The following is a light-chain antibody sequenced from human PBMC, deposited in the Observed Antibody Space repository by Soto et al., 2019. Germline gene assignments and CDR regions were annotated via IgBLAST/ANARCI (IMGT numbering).Light chain of an antibody. CDR2: GAS. CDR3: QQYKNWPPYS. CDR1: QSVSSN. V-gene: IGKV3-15*01. J-gene: IGKJ2*01. Sequence: IVKTQYPATLSVSPGARANLSCRASQSVSSNLAWYQQKPGQAPRLLIYGASTRATGIPARFSGSGSGTEFTLTISSLQSEDFAVYYCQQYKNWPPYSVGQGTKLETK.